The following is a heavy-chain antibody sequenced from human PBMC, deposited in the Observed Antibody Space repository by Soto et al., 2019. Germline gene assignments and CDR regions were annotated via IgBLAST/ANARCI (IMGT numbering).Heavy chain of an antibody. D-gene: IGHD2-2*01. CDR1: GGTFSSYT. CDR2: IIPILGIA. J-gene: IGHJ6*02. V-gene: IGHV1-69*08. CDR3: ARELGYCSSTSCYFGGDDYYGMDV. Sequence: QVQLVQSGAEVKKPGSSVKVSCKASGGTFSSYTISWVRQAPGQGLEWMGRIIPILGIANYAQKFQGRVTITADKSTSTAYMELSSLRSEDTAVYYCARELGYCSSTSCYFGGDDYYGMDVWGQGTTVTVSS.